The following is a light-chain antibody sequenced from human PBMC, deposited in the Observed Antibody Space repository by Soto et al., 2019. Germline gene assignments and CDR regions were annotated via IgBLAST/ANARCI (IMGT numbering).Light chain of an antibody. Sequence: DIQMTQSPSSLFASVGDRVTITCRASRSISRFLNWYQHKPGKAPNLLIYAASSLQSGVPSRFSGSGSGTDFTLTISSLQPEDFATYYCQQSYSSLWTFGQGTKVEVK. J-gene: IGKJ1*01. CDR1: RSISRF. CDR3: QQSYSSLWT. V-gene: IGKV1-39*01. CDR2: AAS.